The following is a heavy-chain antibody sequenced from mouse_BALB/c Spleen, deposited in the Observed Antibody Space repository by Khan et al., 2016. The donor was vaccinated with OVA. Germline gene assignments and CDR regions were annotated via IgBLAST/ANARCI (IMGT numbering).Heavy chain of an antibody. V-gene: IGHV5-6*01. D-gene: IGHD4-1*01. CDR3: ASHLTGSCAY. Sequence: EVELVESGGDLVKPGGSLKLSCAASGFTFSSYSMSWVRQTPDKRLEWVATISSGGDYTYYPDSVKGRFTISRDNAKNTLYLQMSSLKSEDTAMDYCASHLTGSCAYWGQGTLVTVSA. J-gene: IGHJ3*01. CDR1: GFTFSSYS. CDR2: ISSGGDYT.